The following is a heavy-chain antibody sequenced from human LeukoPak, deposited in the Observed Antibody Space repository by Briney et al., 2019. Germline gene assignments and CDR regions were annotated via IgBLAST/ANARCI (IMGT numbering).Heavy chain of an antibody. J-gene: IGHJ4*02. CDR2: IYHSGST. D-gene: IGHD1-1*01. CDR3: ARDNPAFYFDY. CDR1: GGSFRGYY. Sequence: PSETLSLTCAVYGGSFRGYYWSWIRQPPGKGLEWIGEIYHSGSTNYNPSLKSRVTISVDKSKNQFSLKLGSVTAADTAVYYCARDNPAFYFDYWGQGTLVTVPS. V-gene: IGHV4-34*01.